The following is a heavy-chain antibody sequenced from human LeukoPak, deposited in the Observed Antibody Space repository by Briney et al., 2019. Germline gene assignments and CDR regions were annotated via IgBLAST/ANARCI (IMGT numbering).Heavy chain of an antibody. J-gene: IGHJ4*02. V-gene: IGHV3-30*03. CDR2: ISYDGRNK. CDR3: ARDTSITMVRGVITYDFDY. D-gene: IGHD3-10*01. CDR1: GFTFSSYG. Sequence: GRSLRLSCAASGFTFSSYGMHWVRQAPGKGLEWVAVISYDGRNKYYADSVKGRFTISRDNSKNTLYLQMNSLRAEDTAVYYCARDTSITMVRGVITYDFDYWGQGTLVTVSS.